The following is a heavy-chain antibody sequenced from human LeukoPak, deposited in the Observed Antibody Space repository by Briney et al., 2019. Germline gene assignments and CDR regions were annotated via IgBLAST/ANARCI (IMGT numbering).Heavy chain of an antibody. CDR3: ASKEYYYYGMDV. V-gene: IGHV4-4*02. CDR1: GGSSSSSNW. J-gene: IGHJ6*01. CDR2: IDHSGRT. Sequence: SGTLSLTCAVSGGSSSSSNWWNWVRQPPGKGLEWIGEIDHSGRTNYNPSLKSRVTISVDKPKNQISLKLSSVTAADTAVYYCASKEYYYYGMDVWGQGTTVTVSS.